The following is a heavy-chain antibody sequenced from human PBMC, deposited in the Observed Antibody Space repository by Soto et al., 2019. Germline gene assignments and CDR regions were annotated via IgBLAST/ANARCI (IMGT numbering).Heavy chain of an antibody. Sequence: EVQLLESGGGLVQPGGSLRLSCAASGFTFSSYAMTWVRQAPGKGLEWVSHISGSGGSTYYADSVKGRFTISRDNSENTLYLQMNSLRAEDTAVYYCAKDGPPDSNSRKGWYNWFDPWGQGTLVTVSS. D-gene: IGHD6-6*01. CDR1: GFTFSSYA. J-gene: IGHJ5*02. CDR3: AKDGPPDSNSRKGWYNWFDP. CDR2: ISGSGGST. V-gene: IGHV3-23*01.